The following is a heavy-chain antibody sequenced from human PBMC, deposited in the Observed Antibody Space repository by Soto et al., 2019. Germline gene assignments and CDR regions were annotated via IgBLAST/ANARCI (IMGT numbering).Heavy chain of an antibody. CDR1: GFTFSSYG. CDR2: ISYDGSNK. D-gene: IGHD4-17*01. CDR3: ARAFTVTTYYYYYGMDV. Sequence: GGSLRLSCAASGFTFSSYGMHWVRQAPGKGLEWVAVISYDGSNKYYADSVKGRFTISRDNSKNTLYLQMNSLRAEDTAVYYCARAFTVTTYYYYYGMDVWGQGTTVTVSS. J-gene: IGHJ6*02. V-gene: IGHV3-30*03.